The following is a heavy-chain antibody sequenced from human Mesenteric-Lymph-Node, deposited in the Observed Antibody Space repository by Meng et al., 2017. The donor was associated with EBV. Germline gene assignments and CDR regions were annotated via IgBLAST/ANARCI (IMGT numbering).Heavy chain of an antibody. J-gene: IGHJ4*02. CDR3: ARTGTTFLRSHFDY. CDR1: GGSISSSTSY. CDR2: IYYSGST. D-gene: IGHD1-1*01. V-gene: IGHV4-39*07. Sequence: LPPQESGPGLVKPSETPSLPCTVSGGSISSSTSYWGWIRQPPGKGLEWIGNIYYSGSTYYNPSLKSRLTISVDTSKNQFSLKLTSVTAADTAVYYCARTGTTFLRSHFDYWGQGSLVTVSS.